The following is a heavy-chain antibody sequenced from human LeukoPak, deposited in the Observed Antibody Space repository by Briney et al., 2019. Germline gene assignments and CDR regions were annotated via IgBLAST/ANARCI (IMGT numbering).Heavy chain of an antibody. Sequence: SGGSLRLSCAASGFTFSDYYMSWLRQAPGKGLEWVSYISSSGSTIYYADSVKGRFTISRDNSKNTLYLQMNSLRAEDTAVYYCARDLTPTLTHYDYVWGTPYYGMDVWGQGTTVTVSS. J-gene: IGHJ6*02. CDR2: ISSSGSTI. CDR3: ARDLTPTLTHYDYVWGTPYYGMDV. D-gene: IGHD3-16*01. V-gene: IGHV3-11*04. CDR1: GFTFSDYY.